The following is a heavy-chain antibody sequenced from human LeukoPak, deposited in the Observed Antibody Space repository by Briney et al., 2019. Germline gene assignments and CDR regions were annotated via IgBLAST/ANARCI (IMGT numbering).Heavy chain of an antibody. Sequence: GGSLRLSCAASGFTFSSYAMSWVRQAPGKGREGVSSISGSGDNTYYAESVKGRFTISRDNSKNTLFLQMNSLRAEDTAVFYCAKRSGYTTGWFFDFWGQGTLVTVSS. J-gene: IGHJ4*02. CDR3: AKRSGYTTGWFFDF. D-gene: IGHD6-19*01. V-gene: IGHV3-23*01. CDR1: GFTFSSYA. CDR2: ISGSGDNT.